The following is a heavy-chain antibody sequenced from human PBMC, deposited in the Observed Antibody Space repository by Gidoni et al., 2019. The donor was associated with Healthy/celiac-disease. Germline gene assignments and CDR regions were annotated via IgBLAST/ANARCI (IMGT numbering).Heavy chain of an antibody. Sequence: EVQLVESGGGLVKPGGSLRLSCAASGFTFSSYSMNWVRQAPGKGREWVSSISSSSSYIYYADSVKGRFTISRDNAKNSLYLQMNSLRAEDTAVYYCARDGYSYGPSGYYYYGMDVWGQGTTVTVSS. CDR3: ARDGYSYGPSGYYYYGMDV. J-gene: IGHJ6*02. CDR2: ISSSSSYI. V-gene: IGHV3-21*01. D-gene: IGHD5-18*01. CDR1: GFTFSSYS.